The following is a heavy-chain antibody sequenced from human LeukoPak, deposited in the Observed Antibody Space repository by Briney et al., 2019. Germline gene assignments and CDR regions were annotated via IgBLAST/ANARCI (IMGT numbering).Heavy chain of an antibody. CDR1: GFTFSSYA. V-gene: IGHV3-7*01. J-gene: IGHJ4*02. CDR2: IKQDGSER. Sequence: QAGGSLRLSCAASGFTFSSYAMSWVRQAPGKGLEWVANIKQDGSERYYVDSVKGRFTISRDNAKNSLYLQMISLRAEDTAVYYCARDLPDYWGQGTLVTVSS. CDR3: ARDLPDY.